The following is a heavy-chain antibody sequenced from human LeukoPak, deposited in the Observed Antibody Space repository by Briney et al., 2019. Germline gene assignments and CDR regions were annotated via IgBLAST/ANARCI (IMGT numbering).Heavy chain of an antibody. D-gene: IGHD3-22*01. V-gene: IGHV5-51*01. Sequence: GESLKISCKGSGYSFTSYWIGWVRQMPGKGLEWMGIIYPGDPDTRYSPSFQGQVTISADKSISTAYLQWSSLKASDTAMYYCARHRGADYDSSGYYWGYWGQGTLVTVSS. J-gene: IGHJ4*02. CDR1: GYSFTSYW. CDR2: IYPGDPDT. CDR3: ARHRGADYDSSGYYWGY.